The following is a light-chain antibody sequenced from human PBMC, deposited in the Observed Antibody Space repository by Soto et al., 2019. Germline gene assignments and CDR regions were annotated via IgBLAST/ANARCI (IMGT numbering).Light chain of an antibody. J-gene: IGKJ4*01. CDR1: QGISSY. V-gene: IGKV1-9*01. CDR2: AAS. CDR3: QPLNSYPLT. Sequence: DIPLTQSPSFLSASVGDRVTITCRASQGISSYLAWYQQKPGKAPKLLIYAASTLQSGVPSRFSGSGSGTELTLTISSPQPEDFATYYCQPLNSYPLTFCGGTKVEIK.